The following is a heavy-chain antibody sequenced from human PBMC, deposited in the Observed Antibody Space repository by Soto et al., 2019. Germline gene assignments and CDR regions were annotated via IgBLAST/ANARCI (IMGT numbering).Heavy chain of an antibody. CDR1: GFTFSSYA. J-gene: IGHJ3*02. Sequence: EVQLLESGGGLVQPGGSLRLSCAASGFTFSSYAMRWVRPAPGKGLEWVSDISGSGGSTYYADSVKGRFTISRDNSKNALYLQMNSLRAEDTAVYYCAKGNFEYSSSSGGAFDIWGQGTMDTVSS. V-gene: IGHV3-23*01. CDR2: ISGSGGST. CDR3: AKGNFEYSSSSGGAFDI. D-gene: IGHD6-6*01.